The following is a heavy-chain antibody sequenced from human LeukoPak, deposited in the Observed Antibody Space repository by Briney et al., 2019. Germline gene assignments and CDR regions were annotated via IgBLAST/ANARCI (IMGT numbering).Heavy chain of an antibody. CDR2: IYYSGST. Sequence: PSGTLSLTCTVSGGSISSYYWSWIRQPPGKGLEWIGYIYYSGSTNYNPSLKSRVTISVDTSKNQFSLKLSSVTAADTAVYYCARRVVDYYYYYGMDVWGQGTTVTVSS. D-gene: IGHD2-2*01. V-gene: IGHV4-59*08. J-gene: IGHJ6*02. CDR3: ARRVVDYYYYYGMDV. CDR1: GGSISSYY.